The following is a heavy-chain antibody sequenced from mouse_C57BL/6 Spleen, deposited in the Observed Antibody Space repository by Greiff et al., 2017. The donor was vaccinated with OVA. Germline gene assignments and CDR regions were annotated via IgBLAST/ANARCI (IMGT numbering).Heavy chain of an antibody. D-gene: IGHD1-1*01. V-gene: IGHV1-82*01. Sequence: VMLVESGPELVKPGASVKISCKASGYAFSSSWMNWVKQRPGKGLEWIGRIYPGDGDTNYNGKFKGKATLTADKSSSTAYMQLSSLTSEDSAVYFCARGITTVLDWYFDVWGTGTTVTVSS. J-gene: IGHJ1*03. CDR1: GYAFSSSW. CDR3: ARGITTVLDWYFDV. CDR2: IYPGDGDT.